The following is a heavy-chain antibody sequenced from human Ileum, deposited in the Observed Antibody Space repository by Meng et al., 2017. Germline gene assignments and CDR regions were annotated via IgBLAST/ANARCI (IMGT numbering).Heavy chain of an antibody. CDR3: ARVGSVYSSGWEEIDY. D-gene: IGHD6-19*01. CDR1: GFNFSSYG. V-gene: IGHV3-33*01. J-gene: IGHJ4*02. Sequence: GESLKISCSAPGFNFSSYGMHWVRQGPGKGPEWVAVIWYDGSNKYYADSVKGRFTISRDNSKNTLYLQMNSLRAEDTAGYYCARVGSVYSSGWEEIDYWGQGTLVTVSS. CDR2: IWYDGSNK.